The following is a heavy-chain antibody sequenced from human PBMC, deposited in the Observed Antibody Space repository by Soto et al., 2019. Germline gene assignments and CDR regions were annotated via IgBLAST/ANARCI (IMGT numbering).Heavy chain of an antibody. CDR2: ISGSGGNA. Sequence: GGSLRLPCAASGFTFSSYAMSWVRQAPGKGLEWVSVISGSGGNAYNADSVKGRFTISRDNSKNTLFLQMNSLRAEDTAVYYCAKDIHPLAAALLSYFDYWGQGTLVTVSS. J-gene: IGHJ4*02. V-gene: IGHV3-23*01. D-gene: IGHD6-13*01. CDR3: AKDIHPLAAALLSYFDY. CDR1: GFTFSSYA.